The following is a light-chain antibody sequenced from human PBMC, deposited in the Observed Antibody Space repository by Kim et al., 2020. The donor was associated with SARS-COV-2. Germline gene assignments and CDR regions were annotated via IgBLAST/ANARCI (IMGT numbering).Light chain of an antibody. CDR3: QSYDSKLRGAV. Sequence: HRVTIPCYGTGSNSRSEQAVHWYHQLPPAAPKAVICSDDKLHSGVSERFSGSQSGPSASLAISGLQPDDEGYYYCQSYDSKLRGAVFGGGTRLTVL. CDR1: GSNSRSEQA. J-gene: IGLJ3*02. V-gene: IGLV1-40*01. CDR2: SDD.